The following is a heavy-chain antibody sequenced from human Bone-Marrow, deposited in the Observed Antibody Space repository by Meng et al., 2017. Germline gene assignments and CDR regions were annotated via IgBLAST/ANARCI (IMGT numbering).Heavy chain of an antibody. J-gene: IGHJ5*02. V-gene: IGHV1-18*01. CDR1: GYTFTSYG. CDR2: ISAYNGNT. D-gene: IGHD4-17*01. Sequence: VQVVQSGAAVKKPGASVKVSCKASGYTFTSYGISWVRQAPGQGLEWMGWISAYNGNTNYAQKLQGRVTMTTDTSTSTAYMELRSLRSDDTAVYYCARDRYGDYPLDWFDPWGQGTLVTVSS. CDR3: ARDRYGDYPLDWFDP.